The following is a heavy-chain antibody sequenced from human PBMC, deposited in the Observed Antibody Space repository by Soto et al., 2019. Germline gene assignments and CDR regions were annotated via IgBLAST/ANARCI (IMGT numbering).Heavy chain of an antibody. CDR1: GSTFSSYG. Sequence: VQLVQSGAEVKKPGSSVKVSCKASGSTFSSYGVSWVRQAPGQGLEWMGGITPLFGTANSAPKFQARVTITADDSTSTAYMELSSLRSEDTAVYYGARGYYALDDWGQGTLVTVSS. CDR3: ARGYYALDD. V-gene: IGHV1-69*12. CDR2: ITPLFGTA. D-gene: IGHD2-2*01. J-gene: IGHJ4*02.